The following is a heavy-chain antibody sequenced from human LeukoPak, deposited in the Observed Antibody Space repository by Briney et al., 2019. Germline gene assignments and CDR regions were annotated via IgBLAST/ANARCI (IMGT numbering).Heavy chain of an antibody. V-gene: IGHV3-30*02. CDR2: IRYDGSNK. CDR1: GFTFSSYG. J-gene: IGHJ3*01. CDR3: AKDITLGDGRLAFDF. Sequence: GGSLRLSCAASGFTFSSYGMHWVRQAPGKGLEWVAFIRYDGSNKYYADSVKGRFTISRDNSKNTLYLQMNSLRAEDTAVYYCAKDITLGDGRLAFDFWGQGTLVTVSS. D-gene: IGHD3-16*01.